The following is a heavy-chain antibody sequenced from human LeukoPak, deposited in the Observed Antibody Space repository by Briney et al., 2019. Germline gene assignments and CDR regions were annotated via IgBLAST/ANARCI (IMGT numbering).Heavy chain of an antibody. J-gene: IGHJ5*02. CDR3: AKERNVVVVVAATPWFDP. CDR1: GFTFSSYA. CDR2: ISGSGGST. D-gene: IGHD2-15*01. V-gene: IGHV3-23*01. Sequence: PGGSLRLSCAASGFTFSSYAMSWVRQAPGKGLEWVSAISGSGGSTYYADSVKGRFTISRDNSKNTLYLQMNSLRAEDTAVYYCAKERNVVVVVAATPWFDPWGQGTLVTVSS.